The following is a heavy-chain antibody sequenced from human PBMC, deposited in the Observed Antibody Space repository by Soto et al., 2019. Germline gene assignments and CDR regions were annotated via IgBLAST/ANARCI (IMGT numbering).Heavy chain of an antibody. CDR2: IWFDGNNK. CDR1: GFTFKDYG. Sequence: QVHLVDSGGGVVQPGGSLRLTCTASGFTFKDYGMQWVRQVPGKGLEWVATIWFDGNNKYYADSVKGRFTISRDNSKNTQYLQMSSLTVEDTAVYYCARDGVGDNKFYGYIDYWSQGALITVSS. V-gene: IGHV3-33*01. J-gene: IGHJ4*02. D-gene: IGHD1-26*01. CDR3: ARDGVGDNKFYGYIDY.